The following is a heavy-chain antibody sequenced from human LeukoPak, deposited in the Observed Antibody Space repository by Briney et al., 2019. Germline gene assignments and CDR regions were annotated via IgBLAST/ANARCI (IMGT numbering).Heavy chain of an antibody. Sequence: SETLSLTYTVSGGPISSSSYYWGWIRQPPRKGLEWFGSIYYSASTYYNPTLKSRVTISVDTSKNQFSLKLSSVTAADTAVYYCARHGIAVASFDPWGQGTLVTVSS. CDR2: IYYSAST. V-gene: IGHV4-39*01. CDR1: GGPISSSSYY. J-gene: IGHJ5*02. D-gene: IGHD6-19*01. CDR3: ARHGIAVASFDP.